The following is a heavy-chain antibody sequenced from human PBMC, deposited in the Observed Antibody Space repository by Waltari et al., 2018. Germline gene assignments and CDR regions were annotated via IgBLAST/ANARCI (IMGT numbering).Heavy chain of an antibody. D-gene: IGHD3-10*01. CDR2: INAGNGNT. Sequence: QVQLVQSGAEVKKPGASVKVSCKASGYTFTSYAMHWVRQAPGQRLEWMGWINAGNGNTKYSQKFQGRVTITRDTSASTAYMELSSLRSEDTAVYYCARGGRHYYGSGITPYWGQGTLVTVSS. CDR3: ARGGRHYYGSGITPY. CDR1: GYTFTSYA. J-gene: IGHJ4*02. V-gene: IGHV1-3*01.